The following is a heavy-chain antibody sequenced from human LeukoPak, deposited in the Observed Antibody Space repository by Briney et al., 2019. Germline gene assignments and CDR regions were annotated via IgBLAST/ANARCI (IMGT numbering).Heavy chain of an antibody. Sequence: ASVKVSCKASGYTFTAYYMHWVRQAPGQGLEWMGGIIPIFGTANYAQKFQGRVTITTDESTSTAYMELSSLRSEDTAVYYCAGSGVGAVSGYFDYWGQGTLVTVSS. D-gene: IGHD1-26*01. CDR1: GYTFTAYY. J-gene: IGHJ4*02. CDR2: IIPIFGTA. V-gene: IGHV1-69*05. CDR3: AGSGVGAVSGYFDY.